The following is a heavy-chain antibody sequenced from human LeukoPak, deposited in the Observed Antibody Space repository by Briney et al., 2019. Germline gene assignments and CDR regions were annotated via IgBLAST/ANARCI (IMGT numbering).Heavy chain of an antibody. Sequence: SETLSLTCTVSGGSISTYYWSWIRQPPGKGLEWIGDIYYSGSTNYNASLKSRVTISVDTSRNQFSMNLNSVTAADTAVYYCARSTFSGGSGSYVLDYWGQGTLVTVSS. CDR1: GGSISTYY. V-gene: IGHV4-59*01. CDR2: IYYSGST. J-gene: IGHJ4*02. CDR3: ARSTFSGGSGSYVLDY. D-gene: IGHD3-10*01.